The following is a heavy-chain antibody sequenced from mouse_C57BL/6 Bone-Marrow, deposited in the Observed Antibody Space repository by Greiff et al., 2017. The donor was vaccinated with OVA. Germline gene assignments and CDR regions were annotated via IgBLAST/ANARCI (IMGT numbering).Heavy chain of an antibody. V-gene: IGHV5-2*01. D-gene: IGHD2-14*01. CDR2: INSDGGST. CDR3: ARQGVRNAYAMDY. J-gene: IGHJ4*01. Sequence: EVKLVESGGGLVQPGESLKLSCESNEYEFPSHDMSWVRKTPEKRLELVAAINSDGGSTYYPDTMERRFIITRDNTKKHLYLQMSSLRAADTSLYYCARQGVRNAYAMDYWGQGTSVTVSS. CDR1: EYEFPSHD.